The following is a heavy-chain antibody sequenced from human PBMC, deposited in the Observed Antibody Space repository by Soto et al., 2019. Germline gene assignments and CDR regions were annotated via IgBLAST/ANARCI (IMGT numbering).Heavy chain of an antibody. J-gene: IGHJ4*02. V-gene: IGHV6-1*01. CDR1: GGIVSSNSAA. CDR3: ARVEHLADGSFDY. CDR2: TYYRSKWYN. Sequence: SQTLSLTCAISGGIVSSNSAAWNWIRQSPSRGLEWLGRTYYRSKWYNDYAVSVKSRITINPDTSKNQFTLQLNSVTPKDTAVYYCARVEHLADGSFDYWGKGTRVTVSS.